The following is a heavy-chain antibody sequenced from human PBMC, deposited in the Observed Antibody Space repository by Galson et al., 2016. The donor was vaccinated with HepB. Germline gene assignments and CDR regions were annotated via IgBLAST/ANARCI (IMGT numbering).Heavy chain of an antibody. J-gene: IGHJ4*02. V-gene: IGHV3-74*01. Sequence: SLRLSCAASGFTFSNYWMHWVRQAPGKGLVWVSHIYSDGSRTDYADSVRGRFTISRDNAKNTVYLLMYSLRAEDTAVYYCNTCDREHFDLWGQGTQVAVSS. CDR1: GFTFSNYW. D-gene: IGHD2-21*02. CDR3: NTCDREHFDL. CDR2: IYSDGSRT.